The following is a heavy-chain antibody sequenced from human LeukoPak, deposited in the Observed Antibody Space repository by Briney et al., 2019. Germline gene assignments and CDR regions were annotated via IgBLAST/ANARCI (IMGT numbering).Heavy chain of an antibody. D-gene: IGHD3-3*01. J-gene: IGHJ6*02. CDR1: GGSVSSYY. CDR3: ASTYYDFWSGYYRSRGYGMDV. Sequence: SETLSLTCTVSGGSVSSYYWNWIRQPPGEGLEWIGYIYYSGSTNYNPSLKSRVTISVDTSKNQFSLKLSSVTAADTAVYYCASTYYDFWSGYYRSRGYGMDVWGQGTTVTVSS. V-gene: IGHV4-59*02. CDR2: IYYSGST.